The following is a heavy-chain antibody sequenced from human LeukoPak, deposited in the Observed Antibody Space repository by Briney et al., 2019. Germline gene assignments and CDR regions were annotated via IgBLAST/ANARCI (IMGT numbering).Heavy chain of an antibody. J-gene: IGHJ4*02. V-gene: IGHV4-59*12. CDR2: IYYSGST. Sequence: KPSETLSLTCTVSGGSISSYYWSSIRQPPGKGLEWIGYIYYSGSTYYNPSLKSRVTISVDTSKNQFSLKLSSVTAADTAVYYCAREKHDGAGDYWGQGTLVTVSS. CDR3: AREKHDGAGDY. D-gene: IGHD1-1*01. CDR1: GGSISSYY.